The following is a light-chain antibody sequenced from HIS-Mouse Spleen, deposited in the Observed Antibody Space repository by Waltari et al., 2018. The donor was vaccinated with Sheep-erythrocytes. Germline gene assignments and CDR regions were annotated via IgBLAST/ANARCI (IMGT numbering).Light chain of an antibody. CDR2: DAS. J-gene: IGKJ4*01. CDR1: QDISNY. CDR3: QQYDNLLT. V-gene: IGKV1-33*01. Sequence: DIQMTQSPSSLSASVGDSVTITCQASQDISNYLNWYQQKPGKAPKLLIYDASNLETGVPSRFSGSGSGTDFTFTISSLQPEDMATYYCQQYDNLLTFGGGTKVEIK.